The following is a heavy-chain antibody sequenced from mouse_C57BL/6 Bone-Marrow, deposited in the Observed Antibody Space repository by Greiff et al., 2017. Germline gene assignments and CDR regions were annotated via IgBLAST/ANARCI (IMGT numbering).Heavy chain of an antibody. J-gene: IGHJ2*01. V-gene: IGHV1-26*01. CDR1: GFTFTDYY. D-gene: IGHD1-1*01. CDR3: AKDGSPDY. Sequence: EVQLQQSGPELVKPGASVKISCKASGFTFTDYYMNWVKQSHGKSLEWIGDTNPNNGGTSYNQKFKGKATLTVDKSSSTAYMELRSLTSEDSAVYYCAKDGSPDYWGQGTTLTVSS. CDR2: TNPNNGGT.